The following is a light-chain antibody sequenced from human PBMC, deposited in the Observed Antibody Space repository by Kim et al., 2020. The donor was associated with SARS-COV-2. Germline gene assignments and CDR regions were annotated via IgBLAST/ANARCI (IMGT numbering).Light chain of an antibody. CDR1: SGSVASGKY. J-gene: IGLJ3*02. Sequence: GGTVTLTWGIGSGSVASGKYPSWYQQTPGQAPRTLIHSTNSRSSGVPDRFSGSILGNKAALTITGAQAEDECDYYCVLYMGAGISVFGGGTQLTVL. CDR3: VLYMGAGISV. V-gene: IGLV8-61*01. CDR2: STN.